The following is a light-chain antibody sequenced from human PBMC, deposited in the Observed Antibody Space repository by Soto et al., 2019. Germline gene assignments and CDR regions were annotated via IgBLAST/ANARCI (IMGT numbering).Light chain of an antibody. CDR1: QCIRND. J-gene: IGKJ4*01. V-gene: IGKV1-17*01. CDR2: AAS. CDR3: QQYNNLLT. Sequence: IQMTPFPSSLSSSIGDRVTITCRASQCIRNDLGWYQQKPGKAPKLLIYAASSLQSGVPSRFSGSGSGTEFTLTSSSLQSEDCAVYYCQQYNNLLTFCGGTKVDIK.